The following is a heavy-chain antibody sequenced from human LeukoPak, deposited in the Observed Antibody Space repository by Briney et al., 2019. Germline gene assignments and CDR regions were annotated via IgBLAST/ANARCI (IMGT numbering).Heavy chain of an antibody. CDR3: ARGEEMATAEFDY. J-gene: IGHJ4*02. V-gene: IGHV1-69*05. Sequence: SVKVPCKASGGTFSSYAISWVRQAPGQGLEWMGGIIPIFGTANYAQKFQGRVTITTDESTSTAYMELSSLRSEDTAVYYCARGEEMATAEFDYWGQGTLVTVSS. D-gene: IGHD5-24*01. CDR2: IIPIFGTA. CDR1: GGTFSSYA.